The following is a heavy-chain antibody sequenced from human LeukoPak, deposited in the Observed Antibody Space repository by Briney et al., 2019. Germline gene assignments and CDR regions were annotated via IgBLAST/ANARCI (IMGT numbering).Heavy chain of an antibody. CDR3: ARDRWIQLYFDY. Sequence: GGSLRLSCAAFGFTFSSYWMSWVRQAPGKGLEWVANIKQDGSEKYYVDSVKGRFTISRDNAKNSLYLQMNSLRAEDTAVYYCARDRWIQLYFDYWGQGTLVTVSS. V-gene: IGHV3-7*01. CDR2: IKQDGSEK. D-gene: IGHD5-18*01. CDR1: GFTFSSYW. J-gene: IGHJ4*02.